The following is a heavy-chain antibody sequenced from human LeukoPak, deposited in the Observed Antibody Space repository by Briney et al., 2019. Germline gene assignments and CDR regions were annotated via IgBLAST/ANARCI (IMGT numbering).Heavy chain of an antibody. D-gene: IGHD6-6*01. CDR1: GYTFTSYA. Sequence: GASVKVSCKASGYTFTSYAMHWVRQAPGQRLEWMGWINAGNGNTKYSQKFQGRVTITRDTSASPAYMELSSLRSDDTAVYYCARVLVGFTPDYWGQGTLVTVSS. J-gene: IGHJ4*02. V-gene: IGHV1-3*01. CDR2: INAGNGNT. CDR3: ARVLVGFTPDY.